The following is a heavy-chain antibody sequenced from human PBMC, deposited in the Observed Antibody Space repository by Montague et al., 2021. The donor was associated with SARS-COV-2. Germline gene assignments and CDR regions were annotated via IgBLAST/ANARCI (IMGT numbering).Heavy chain of an antibody. D-gene: IGHD4-17*01. CDR3: AKGGTVTTFYYYYGMDV. Sequence: ETLSFTCAVYGGSFSGYYWSWIRQPPGKGLEWIGEINHSGSTNYNPSLKSRVTISVDTSKNQFSLKLSSVTAADTAVYYCAKGGTVTTFYYYYGMDVWGQGTTVTVSS. CDR2: INHSGST. CDR1: GGSFSGYY. V-gene: IGHV4-34*01. J-gene: IGHJ6*02.